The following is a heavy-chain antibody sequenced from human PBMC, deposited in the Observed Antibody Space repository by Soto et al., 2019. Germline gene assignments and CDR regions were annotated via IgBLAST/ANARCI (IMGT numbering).Heavy chain of an antibody. J-gene: IGHJ6*04. CDR3: ANTRGLGLLDA. Sequence: QVHLLESGPGLMKPSGTLSLTCTVSGGSISSRNRWSWVRQSPGKGLEWIGEVSHSGSTNSNPSLKSRVTISLDKSNNQFSLNLESMTAADAAVYFCANTRGLGLLDAWGKGTTVVVSS. V-gene: IGHV4-4*02. D-gene: IGHD2-2*01. CDR2: VSHSGST. CDR1: GGSISSRNR.